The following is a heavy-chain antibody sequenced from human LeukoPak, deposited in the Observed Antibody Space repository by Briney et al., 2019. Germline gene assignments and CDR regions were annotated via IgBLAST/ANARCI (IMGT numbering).Heavy chain of an antibody. CDR2: VYFTGRT. D-gene: IGHD5-24*01. J-gene: IGHJ6*03. CDR3: ARTGDGSNFYNYYYMDV. CDR1: GASIGRHY. Sequence: SETLSLTCSVSGASIGRHYWSWIRKTPGKGLEWIGYVYFTGRTHYNPSLKSRATISVDMLNKEFSLTLTSVTAADTAVYFCARTGDGSNFYNYYYMDVWGKGTTVIVSS. V-gene: IGHV4-59*11.